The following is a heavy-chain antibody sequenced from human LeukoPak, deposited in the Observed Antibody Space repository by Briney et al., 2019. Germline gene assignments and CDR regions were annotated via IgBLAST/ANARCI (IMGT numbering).Heavy chain of an antibody. CDR2: IIPILGIA. CDR1: GCTFSSYT. J-gene: IGHJ6*03. D-gene: IGHD2/OR15-2a*01. V-gene: IGHV1-69*02. CDR3: ASSRFLSYYYYYMDV. Sequence: SVKVSCKASGCTFSSYTISWVRQAPGQGLEWMGRIIPILGIANYAQKFQGRVTITADKSTSTAYMELSSLRSEDTAVYYCASSRFLSYYYYYMDVWGKGTTVTVSS.